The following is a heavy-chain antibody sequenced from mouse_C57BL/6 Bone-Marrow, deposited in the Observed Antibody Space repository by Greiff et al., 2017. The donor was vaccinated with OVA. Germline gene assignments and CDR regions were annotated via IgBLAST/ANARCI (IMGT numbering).Heavy chain of an antibody. Sequence: VKLMESGPGLVAPSQSLSITCTVSGFSLTSYGVHWVRQPPGKGLEWLVVIWSDGSTTYNSALKSRLSISKDNSKSQVFLKMNSLQTDDTAMYYCARHDGSTPYAMDYWGQGTSVTVSS. J-gene: IGHJ4*01. V-gene: IGHV2-6-1*01. CDR1: GFSLTSYG. CDR2: IWSDGST. CDR3: ARHDGSTPYAMDY. D-gene: IGHD1-1*01.